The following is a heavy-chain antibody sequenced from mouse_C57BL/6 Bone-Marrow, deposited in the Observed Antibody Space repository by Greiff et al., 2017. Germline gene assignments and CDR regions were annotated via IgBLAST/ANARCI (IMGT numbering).Heavy chain of an antibody. CDR1: GYTFTSYW. CDR2: IYPSDSET. J-gene: IGHJ2*01. Sequence: QVQLQQPGAELVRPGSSVKLSCKASGYTFTSYWMDWVKQRPGQGLEWIGNIYPSDSETHYNQKFKDKATLTVDKSSSTAYMQLSSLTSEDSAVYYCARRGFYYFDDWGQGTTLTVSS. V-gene: IGHV1-61*01. CDR3: ARRGFYYFDD.